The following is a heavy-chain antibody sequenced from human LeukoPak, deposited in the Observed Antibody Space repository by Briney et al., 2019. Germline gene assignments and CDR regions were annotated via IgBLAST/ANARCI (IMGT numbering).Heavy chain of an antibody. CDR2: IKQDGREK. V-gene: IGHV3-7*03. D-gene: IGHD4-17*01. J-gene: IGHJ4*02. CDR1: GLTFSSYW. Sequence: GGSLRLSCAAPGLTFSSYWMSWVRQAPGKGLEWVANIKQDGREKYYVDSVKGRFTISRDNAKNSLYLQMNSLRAEDTAVYYCARIKYGLYYFDYWGEGTLVTVSS. CDR3: ARIKYGLYYFDY.